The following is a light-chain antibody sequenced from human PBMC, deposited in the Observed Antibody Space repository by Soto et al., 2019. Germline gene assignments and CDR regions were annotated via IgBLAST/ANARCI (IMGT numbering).Light chain of an antibody. J-gene: IGKJ5*01. V-gene: IGKV1-13*02. Sequence: AIQLTQSPSSLSASVGDRVTITCRASQGLASSAFAWYQQKPGKAPKLLIYDVSNLQSGVPSRFSGSGSGTDFTLTISSLQPEDFATYYCQQFDIYHLTFGQGTRLEIK. CDR3: QQFDIYHLT. CDR2: DVS. CDR1: QGLASSA.